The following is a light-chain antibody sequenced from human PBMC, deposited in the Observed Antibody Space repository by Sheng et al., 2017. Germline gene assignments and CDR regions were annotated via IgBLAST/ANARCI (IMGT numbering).Light chain of an antibody. CDR1: QNINNN. CDR2: GAS. V-gene: IGKV3-15*01. J-gene: IGKJ5*01. CDR3: QQYNNWPRT. Sequence: EIVMTQSPATLFVSPGERATLSCRASQNINNNLAWYQQRPGQPPSLLVYGASTRATGIPARFSGSGSETEFTLSISSLQSGDVAVYYCQQYNNWPRTFGQGTRLEIK.